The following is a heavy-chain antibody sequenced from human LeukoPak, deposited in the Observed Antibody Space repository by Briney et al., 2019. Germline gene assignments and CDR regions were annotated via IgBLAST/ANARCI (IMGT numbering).Heavy chain of an antibody. Sequence: ASAKVSCKASGYTFINYSVQWVRQAPGQGLEWMGIINPSRGSTSYPQKFQGRVTMTRDTSTSTVYMELSSLTSEDTAVYFCARGGTLPLRPDDYWGQGTLVTVSS. CDR3: ARGGTLPLRPDDY. CDR1: GYTFINYS. V-gene: IGHV1-46*03. D-gene: IGHD3-16*01. J-gene: IGHJ4*02. CDR2: INPSRGST.